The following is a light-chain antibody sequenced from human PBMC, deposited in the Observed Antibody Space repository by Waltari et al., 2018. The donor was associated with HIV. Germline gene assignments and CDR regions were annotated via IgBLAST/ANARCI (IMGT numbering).Light chain of an antibody. CDR1: SSDVGGYKY. J-gene: IGLJ3*02. Sequence: QSALTQPRSVSGSPGQSVTISCTGTSSDVGGYKYVSWYQQHPAKAPNLMIYDVTKRPSGVPERFSGSKSVNTASLTISGLEAEDEADYYCCSYAGSYTLVFGGGTKLTVL. CDR2: DVT. V-gene: IGLV2-11*01. CDR3: CSYAGSYTLV.